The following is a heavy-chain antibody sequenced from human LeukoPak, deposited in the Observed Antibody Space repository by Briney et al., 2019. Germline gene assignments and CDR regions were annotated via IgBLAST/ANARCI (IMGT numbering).Heavy chain of an antibody. CDR3: AXDLRILTGYDY. CDR2: ISGSGGST. J-gene: IGHJ4*02. V-gene: IGHV3-23*01. CDR1: GFTFSSYA. D-gene: IGHD3-9*01. Sequence: GGSLRLSCAASGFTFSSYAMSWVRQAPGKGLEWVSAISGSGGSTYYADSVKGRFTISRDNSKNTLYLQMNSLRGEDRAVCYCAXDLRILTGYDYWGQGTLVTVSS.